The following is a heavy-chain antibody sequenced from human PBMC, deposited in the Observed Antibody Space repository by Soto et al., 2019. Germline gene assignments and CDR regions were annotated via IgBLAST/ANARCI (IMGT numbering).Heavy chain of an antibody. CDR2: IIPIFGTA. D-gene: IGHD2-15*01. CDR3: ARDNNCSGGSCYTLRAFDI. V-gene: IGHV1-69*13. CDR1: GGTFSSCA. Sequence: SVKVSCKASGGTFSSCAISWVRQAPGQGLEWMGGIIPIFGTANYAQKFQGRVTITADESTSTAYMELSSLRSEDTAVYYCARDNNCSGGSCYTLRAFDIWGQGTMGTVSS. J-gene: IGHJ3*02.